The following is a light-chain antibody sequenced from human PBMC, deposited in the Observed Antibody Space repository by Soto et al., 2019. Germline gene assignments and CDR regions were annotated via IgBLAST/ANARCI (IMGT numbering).Light chain of an antibody. CDR1: QSSSSW. CDR3: QQYNSYPVT. CDR2: KAS. J-gene: IGKJ2*01. Sequence: DIQMTQSPSTLSASVGDRVTITCRASQSSSSWLAWYQQKPGKAPNLLIYKASSLESGVPSRFSGSGSGTEFTLTISNLQPDDSATYYCQQYNSYPVTFGQGTKLEIK. V-gene: IGKV1-5*03.